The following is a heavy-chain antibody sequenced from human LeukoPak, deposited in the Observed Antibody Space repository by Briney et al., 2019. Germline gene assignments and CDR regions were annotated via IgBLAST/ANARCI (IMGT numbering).Heavy chain of an antibody. V-gene: IGHV3-48*03. J-gene: IGHJ5*02. CDR2: ISSSGSTI. CDR3: ARSINNWFDP. Sequence: GGSLRLSCAASGFTFSSYEMNWVRQAPGKGLEWVSYISSSGSTIYYADSVKGRFTISRDNAKNSLYLQMNSLRAEDTAVYYCARSINNWFDPWGQGTLVTVSS. CDR1: GFTFSSYE.